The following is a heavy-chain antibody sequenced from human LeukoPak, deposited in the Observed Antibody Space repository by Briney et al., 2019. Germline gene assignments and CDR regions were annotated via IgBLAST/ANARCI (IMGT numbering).Heavy chain of an antibody. D-gene: IGHD2-15*01. J-gene: IGHJ4*02. CDR1: GFTFSSYG. CDR2: ISGSGGST. V-gene: IGHV3-23*01. Sequence: PGGSLRLSCAASGFTFSSYGMSWVRQAPGKGLEWVSAISGSGGSTYYADSVKGRFTISRDSSKNTLFLQMNRLRPEDAAVYYCAKAPVTTCRGAFCYPFDYWGLGTLATVSS. CDR3: AKAPVTTCRGAFCYPFDY.